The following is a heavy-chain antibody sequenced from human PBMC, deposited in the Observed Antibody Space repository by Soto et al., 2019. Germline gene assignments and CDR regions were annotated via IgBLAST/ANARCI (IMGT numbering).Heavy chain of an antibody. J-gene: IGHJ6*03. D-gene: IGHD3-3*01. Sequence: ASVKVSCKVSGYTLTELSMHWVRQAPGKGLEWMGGFDPEDGETIYAQKFQGRVTMTEDTSTDTAYMELSSLRSEDTAVYYCATGGSGRSGLPAFSDYYMDVWGKGTTVTVSS. V-gene: IGHV1-24*01. CDR1: GYTLTELS. CDR2: FDPEDGET. CDR3: ATGGSGRSGLPAFSDYYMDV.